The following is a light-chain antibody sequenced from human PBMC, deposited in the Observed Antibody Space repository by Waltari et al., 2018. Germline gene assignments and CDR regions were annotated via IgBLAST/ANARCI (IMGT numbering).Light chain of an antibody. Sequence: SCRASQIVSSSYLAWYQQKPGQAPRLLIYGASSRATGIPDRFSGSGSGTDFTLTISRLEPEDFAVYYCQQYGSSLFGGGTKVEIK. CDR2: GAS. CDR1: QIVSSSY. J-gene: IGKJ4*01. CDR3: QQYGSSL. V-gene: IGKV3-20*01.